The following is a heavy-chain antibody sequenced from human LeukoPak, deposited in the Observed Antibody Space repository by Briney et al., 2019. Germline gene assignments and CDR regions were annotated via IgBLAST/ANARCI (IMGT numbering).Heavy chain of an antibody. Sequence: PGGSLRLSCAASGFTFSSHLMHWVRQAQGTGLVWVSSVKSDGTATNYADSVKGRFTISRDNAKNMLYLQMNSLRAEDTAVYYCVSLTTAVTQNAFDIWGQGTMVTVSS. CDR1: GFTFSSHL. CDR3: VSLTTAVTQNAFDI. J-gene: IGHJ3*02. V-gene: IGHV3-74*01. D-gene: IGHD4-23*01. CDR2: VKSDGTAT.